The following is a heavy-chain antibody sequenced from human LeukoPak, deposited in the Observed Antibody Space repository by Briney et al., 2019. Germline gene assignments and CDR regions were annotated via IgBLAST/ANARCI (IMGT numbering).Heavy chain of an antibody. Sequence: GGSLRLSCAASGFTFSSYWMSWVRQAPGKGLEWVANIKEDGSDKNYADSVKGRFTISRDNAKNSLYLQMNSLRAEDTAVYYCARISVAGTPLDVFDVWGQGTIVTVSS. D-gene: IGHD6-19*01. CDR2: IKEDGSDK. CDR3: ARISVAGTPLDVFDV. J-gene: IGHJ3*01. V-gene: IGHV3-7*01. CDR1: GFTFSSYW.